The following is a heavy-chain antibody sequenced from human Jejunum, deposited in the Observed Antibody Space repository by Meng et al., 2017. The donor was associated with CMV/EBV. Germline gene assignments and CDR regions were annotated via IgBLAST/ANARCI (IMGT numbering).Heavy chain of an antibody. V-gene: IGHV3-7*01. D-gene: IGHD3-3*01. CDR3: ARVEGFWSGNYGMDV. J-gene: IGHJ6*02. Sequence: FTFSKYWMAWVRQAPGKGMGWVANVKQDESEKYYVDSVKGRFTVSRDNAKNSLYLQMNSLRAEDTAVYYCARVEGFWSGNYGMDVWGQGTAVTVSS. CDR2: VKQDESEK. CDR1: FTFSKYW.